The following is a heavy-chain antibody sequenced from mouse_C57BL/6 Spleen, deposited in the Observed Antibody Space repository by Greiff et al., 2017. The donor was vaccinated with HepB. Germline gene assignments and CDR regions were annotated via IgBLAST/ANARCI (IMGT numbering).Heavy chain of an antibody. CDR1: GYSITSDY. V-gene: IGHV3-8*01. CDR2: ISYSGST. D-gene: IGHD1-2*01. Sequence: EVKLVESGPGLAKPSQTLSLTCSVTGYSITSDYWNWIRKFPGNKLEYMGYISYSGSTYYNPSLKSRISITRDTSKNQYYLQLNSVTTEDTATYYCAREGVTTASREGYFDVWGTGTTVTVSS. CDR3: AREGVTTASREGYFDV. J-gene: IGHJ1*03.